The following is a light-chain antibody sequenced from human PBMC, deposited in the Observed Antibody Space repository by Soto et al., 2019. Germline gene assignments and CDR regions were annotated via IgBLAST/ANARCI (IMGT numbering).Light chain of an antibody. Sequence: QSVLTQPPSVSAAPGQKVTISCSGSSSNIGNNYVSWYQQLPGTAPKLLIYDNNKRPSGIPDRFSGSKSGTSATLGITGLQTGDEADYYCATWDSRLNVEFGGGTKLTVL. CDR2: DNN. V-gene: IGLV1-51*01. CDR3: ATWDSRLNVE. CDR1: SSNIGNNY. J-gene: IGLJ2*01.